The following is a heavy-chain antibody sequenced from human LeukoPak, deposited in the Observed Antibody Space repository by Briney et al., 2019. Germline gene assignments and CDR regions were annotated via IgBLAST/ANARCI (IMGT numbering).Heavy chain of an antibody. D-gene: IGHD6-13*01. Sequence: AGGSLRLSCAAPGFTFSSHSMNWVRQAPGKGLEWVSYITSGSTTIYYADSVKGRFTISRDNAKDSLYLQMSSLRAEDTAVYYCAKEDSSSWSIDYWGQGTLVTVSS. CDR2: ITSGSTTI. V-gene: IGHV3-48*01. CDR3: AKEDSSSWSIDY. CDR1: GFTFSSHS. J-gene: IGHJ4*02.